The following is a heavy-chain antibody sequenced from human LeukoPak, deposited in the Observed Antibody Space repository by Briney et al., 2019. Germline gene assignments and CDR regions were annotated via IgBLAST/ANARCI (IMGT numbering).Heavy chain of an antibody. Sequence: GASVKVSCKASGYTFTSYGISWVRQAPGQGLEWMGWISAYNGNTNYAQKFQGRVTITRDTSASTAYMELSSLRSEDTAVYYCARGGSYRWFDYWGQGTLVTVSS. CDR1: GYTFTSYG. V-gene: IGHV1-18*01. CDR2: ISAYNGNT. D-gene: IGHD1-26*01. J-gene: IGHJ4*02. CDR3: ARGGSYRWFDY.